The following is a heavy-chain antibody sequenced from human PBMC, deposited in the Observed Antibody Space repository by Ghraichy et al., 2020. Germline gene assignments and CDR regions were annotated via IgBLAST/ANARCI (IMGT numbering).Heavy chain of an antibody. Sequence: SVKVSCKASGGTFSSYALSWVRQAPGQGLEWMGGIIPIFGTPNYAQKFQGRVTITADKSTSTVYMELSSLRSEDTAVYYCARAGVPARKGSHYYYYMDVWGKGTTVTVSS. J-gene: IGHJ6*03. CDR1: GGTFSSYA. V-gene: IGHV1-69*06. CDR2: IIPIFGTP. D-gene: IGHD2-2*01. CDR3: ARAGVPARKGSHYYYYMDV.